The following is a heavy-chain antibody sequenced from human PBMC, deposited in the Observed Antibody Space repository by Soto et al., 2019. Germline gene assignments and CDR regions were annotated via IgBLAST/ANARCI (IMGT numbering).Heavy chain of an antibody. Sequence: GGSLRRSCATSGFTVSNYAMSWVRQAPGKGLEWVSGISGSGGSSYYADSVKGRFTISRDNSKNTLNLQMDSLRAEDTAVYYCAKKSTDSSGYSDYWGQGTVVTVSS. V-gene: IGHV3-23*01. CDR1: GFTVSNYA. D-gene: IGHD2-2*01. J-gene: IGHJ4*02. CDR3: AKKSTDSSGYSDY. CDR2: ISGSGGSS.